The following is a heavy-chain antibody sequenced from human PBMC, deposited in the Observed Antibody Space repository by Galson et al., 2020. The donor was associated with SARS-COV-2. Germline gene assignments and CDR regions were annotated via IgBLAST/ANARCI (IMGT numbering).Heavy chain of an antibody. Sequence: TGGSLRLSCAASGFTFSSYWMSWVRQAPGKGLEWVANIKQDGSEKYYVDSVKGRFTISRDNAKNSLYLQMNSLRAEDTAVYYCAREVVGARESGTFDSRGQGTMVTVSS. CDR2: IKQDGSEK. CDR3: AREVVGARESGTFDS. J-gene: IGHJ3*02. CDR1: GFTFSSYW. V-gene: IGHV3-7*01. D-gene: IGHD1-26*01.